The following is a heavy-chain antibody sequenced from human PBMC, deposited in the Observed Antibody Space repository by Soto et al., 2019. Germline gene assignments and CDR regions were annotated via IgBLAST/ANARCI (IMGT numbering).Heavy chain of an antibody. J-gene: IGHJ4*02. CDR2: ISVSGDNI. V-gene: IGHV3-21*01. CDR1: GFSFNSFN. D-gene: IGHD2-8*01. Sequence: LRLSCLASGFSFNSFNMNWIRRAPGRGLEWVASISVSGDNIYYGDSMQGRFTISRDNSKRSVFLDLNSLRVEDTAVYYCARDLGLLKSMFDYWGQGTLVTVSS. CDR3: ARDLGLLKSMFDY.